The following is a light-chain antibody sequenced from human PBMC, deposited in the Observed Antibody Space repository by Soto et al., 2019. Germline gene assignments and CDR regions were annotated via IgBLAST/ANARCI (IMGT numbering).Light chain of an antibody. CDR2: TTS. CDR3: QQYNSWPLT. Sequence: EVVMTQSPATLSVSPGERATFSCRASESVGSNLAWYQQKPGQAPSLLIYTTSTRASGVPARFSGSGSGTEFTLTINSLQTEDFGLYYCQQYNSWPLTFGQGTKVDIK. J-gene: IGKJ1*01. V-gene: IGKV3-15*01. CDR1: ESVGSN.